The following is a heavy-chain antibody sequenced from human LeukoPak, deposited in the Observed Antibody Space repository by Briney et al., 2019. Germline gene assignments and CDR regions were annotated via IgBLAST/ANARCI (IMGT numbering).Heavy chain of an antibody. CDR2: ISSAGGT. CDR1: GLTFSTYV. V-gene: IGHV3-23*01. Sequence: GGSLTLFRAASGLTFSTYVMNWVRQAPGKGLEWVSGISSAGGTYYADSVKGRFPISSDNSKNTLYLQMNGLRAEDTAVYYCASSRRTFWYFDLWGRGTLVAVS. CDR3: ASSRRTFWYFDL. J-gene: IGHJ2*01.